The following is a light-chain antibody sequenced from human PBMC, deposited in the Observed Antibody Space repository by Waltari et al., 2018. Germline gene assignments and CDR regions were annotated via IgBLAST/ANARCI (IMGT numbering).Light chain of an antibody. Sequence: QSALTQPASVSGSPGQSITISCPGTSSDVGAYNYVSWYQQPPGKAPKLMIFDVSNRPSGVSNRFSGSKSGNTASLTISGLQAEDEADYYCSSYISSSTLELFGGGTSLTVL. CDR3: SSYISSSTLEL. CDR2: DVS. V-gene: IGLV2-14*03. CDR1: SSDVGAYNY. J-gene: IGLJ2*01.